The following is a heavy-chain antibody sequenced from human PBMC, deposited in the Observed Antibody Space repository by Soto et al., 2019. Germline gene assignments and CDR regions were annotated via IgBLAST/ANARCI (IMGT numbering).Heavy chain of an antibody. CDR2: IIPIFGTA. D-gene: IGHD3-22*01. V-gene: IGHV1-69*12. J-gene: IGHJ4*02. Sequence: QVQLVQSGAEAKKPGSSVKVSCKASGGTFSNYVISWVRQAPGQGLEWVGRIIPIFGTANYAQKFQDRVTITVDESTSTAYMELSSLRSEDTAVYYCARDSGDYYDSSGQPSFNYWGQGTLVTVSS. CDR3: ARDSGDYYDSSGQPSFNY. CDR1: GGTFSNYV.